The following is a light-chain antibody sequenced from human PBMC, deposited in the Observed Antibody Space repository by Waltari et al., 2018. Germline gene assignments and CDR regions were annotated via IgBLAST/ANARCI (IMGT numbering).Light chain of an antibody. Sequence: SSELTQDPAVSVALGQTVRITCQGDSLRNYSASWYQQKPGQAPVLVIYGKNNRPSGIPDRFSGSSSGNTASLTITGAQAEDEADYYCNSRDSSGNHYVFGTGTKVTVL. J-gene: IGLJ1*01. CDR3: NSRDSSGNHYV. V-gene: IGLV3-19*01. CDR1: SLRNYS. CDR2: GKN.